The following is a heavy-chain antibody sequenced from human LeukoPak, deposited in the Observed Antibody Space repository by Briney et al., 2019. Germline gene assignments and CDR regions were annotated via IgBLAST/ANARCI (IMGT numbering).Heavy chain of an antibody. D-gene: IGHD3-10*01. Sequence: PSETLSLTYAVYGGSFSGYYWSWIRQPPGKGLEWIGEINHSGSTNYNPSLKSRVTISVDTSKNQFSLKLSSVTAADTAVYYCARYYLTNYYYYMDVWGKGTTVTVSS. CDR3: ARYYLTNYYYYMDV. CDR2: INHSGST. J-gene: IGHJ6*03. V-gene: IGHV4-34*01. CDR1: GGSFSGYY.